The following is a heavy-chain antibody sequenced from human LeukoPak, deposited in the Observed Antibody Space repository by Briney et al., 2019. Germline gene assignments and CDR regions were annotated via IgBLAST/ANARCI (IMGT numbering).Heavy chain of an antibody. CDR3: ARGYSGYDAPLPFDY. J-gene: IGHJ4*02. D-gene: IGHD5-12*01. CDR1: GGTFSSYA. CDR2: INPILGIA. Sequence: GASVKVSCKASGGTFSSYAISWVRQAPGQGLEWMGRINPILGIANYAQKFQGRVTITADKSTSTAYMERSSLRSEDTAVYYCARGYSGYDAPLPFDYWGQGTLVTVSS. V-gene: IGHV1-69*04.